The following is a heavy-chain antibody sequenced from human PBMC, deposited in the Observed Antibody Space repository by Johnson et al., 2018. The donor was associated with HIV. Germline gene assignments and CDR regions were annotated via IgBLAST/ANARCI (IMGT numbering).Heavy chain of an antibody. CDR3: AREEGGYYDSSGYYYVGAFDI. V-gene: IGHV3-30*14. J-gene: IGHJ3*02. D-gene: IGHD3-22*01. CDR1: GFTFSSYA. Sequence: QVQLVESGGGVVQPGRSLRLSCAASGFTFSSYAMHWVRQAPGKGLEWVAVISYDGSNEYYADSVKGRFTISRDNSKNTLYLQMNSLRAEDTAVYYCAREEGGYYDSSGYYYVGAFDIWGQGTMVTVSS. CDR2: ISYDGSNE.